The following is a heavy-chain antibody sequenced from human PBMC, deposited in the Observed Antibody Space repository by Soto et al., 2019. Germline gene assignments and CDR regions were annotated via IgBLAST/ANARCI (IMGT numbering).Heavy chain of an antibody. CDR3: AXXXXXXXXXXXXFDP. CDR2: ISGSGGST. CDR1: GFTFSSYA. V-gene: IGHV3-23*01. Sequence: EVQLLESGGGLVQPGGSLRLSCAASGFTFSSYAMSWVRQAPGKGLEWVSAISGSGGSTYYADSVKGRFTISRDNSKNTLYLQMNSLRAEDTXXXYXAXXXXXXXXXXXXFDPWGQGTLVTVSS. J-gene: IGHJ5*02.